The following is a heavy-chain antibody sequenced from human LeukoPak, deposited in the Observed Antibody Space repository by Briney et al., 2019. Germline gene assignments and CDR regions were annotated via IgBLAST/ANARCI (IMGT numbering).Heavy chain of an antibody. V-gene: IGHV3-48*01. CDR2: ISSSCSTI. J-gene: IGHJ4*02. Sequence: GGSLRLSCAASGFTFSSYSMSWVRQAPGKGLEWVSYISSSCSTIYYADSVKGRFTISRDNAKNTLYLQMNSLRAEDTAVYYCAIDGADLYYYDIRDLRAIDYWGQGTLVTVSS. CDR1: GFTFSSYS. D-gene: IGHD3-22*01. CDR3: AIDGADLYYYDIRDLRAIDY.